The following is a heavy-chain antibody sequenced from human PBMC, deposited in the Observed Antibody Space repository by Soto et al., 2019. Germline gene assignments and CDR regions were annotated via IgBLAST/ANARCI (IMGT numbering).Heavy chain of an antibody. J-gene: IGHJ6*02. CDR2: IYYSGST. V-gene: IGHV4-59*01. CDR1: GGSISSYY. CDR3: AREHLDYGDLKPHYYGMDV. Sequence: SETLSLTCTVSGGSISSYYWSWIRQPPGKGLEWIGYIYYSGSTNYNPSLKSRVTISVDTSKNQFSLKLSSVTAADTAVYYCAREHLDYGDLKPHYYGMDVWGQGTTVTVSS. D-gene: IGHD4-17*01.